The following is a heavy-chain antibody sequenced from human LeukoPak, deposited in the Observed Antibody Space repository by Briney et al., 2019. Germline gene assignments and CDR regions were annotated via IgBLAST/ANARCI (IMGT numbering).Heavy chain of an antibody. D-gene: IGHD1-1*01. J-gene: IGHJ5*02. V-gene: IGHV3-23*01. Sequence: GGSLRLFCAASGFTFSSYAMSWVRQAPGKGLEWVSAISGSGGSTYYADSVKGRFTISRDNSKNTLYLQMNSLRAEDTAVYYCAKGVWYNWNDNWFDPWGQGTLVTVSS. CDR1: GFTFSSYA. CDR3: AKGVWYNWNDNWFDP. CDR2: ISGSGGST.